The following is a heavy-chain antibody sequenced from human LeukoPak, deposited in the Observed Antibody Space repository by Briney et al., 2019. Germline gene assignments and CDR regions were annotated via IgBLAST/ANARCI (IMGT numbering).Heavy chain of an antibody. V-gene: IGHV1-18*01. CDR1: GYTFTSYG. Sequence: VASVKVSCKASGYTFTSYGISWVRQAPGQGLEWMGWISAYNGNTNYAQKLQGRVTMTTDTSASTAYMELSSLRSEDTAVYYCARDRRVDGTFDYWGQGTLVTVSS. J-gene: IGHJ4*02. D-gene: IGHD5-12*01. CDR3: ARDRRVDGTFDY. CDR2: ISAYNGNT.